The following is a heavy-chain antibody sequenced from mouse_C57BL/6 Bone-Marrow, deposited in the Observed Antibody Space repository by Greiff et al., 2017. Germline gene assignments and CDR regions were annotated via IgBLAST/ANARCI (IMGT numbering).Heavy chain of an antibody. V-gene: IGHV1-64*01. D-gene: IGHD3-2*02. CDR3: ARGRQLRLRFAY. Sequence: VQLQQPGAELVKPGASVKLSCKASGYTFTSYWMHWVKQRPGQGLEWIGMIHPNSGSTNDNEKFKSKATLTVDKSSSTAYMQLSSLTSEDSAVYYCARGRQLRLRFAYWGQGTLVTVSA. J-gene: IGHJ3*01. CDR2: IHPNSGST. CDR1: GYTFTSYW.